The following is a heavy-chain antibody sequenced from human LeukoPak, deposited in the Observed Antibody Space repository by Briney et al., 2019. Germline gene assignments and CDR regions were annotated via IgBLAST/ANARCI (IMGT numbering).Heavy chain of an antibody. CDR2: IIPIFGTA. J-gene: IGHJ4*02. Sequence: ASVKVSCKASGGTFSSYAISWVRQAPGQGLEWMGGIIPIFGTANYAQKSQGRVTITADESTSTAYMELSSLRSEDTAVYYCARGRWDCSSTSCYNFDYWGQGTLVTVSS. CDR3: ARGRWDCSSTSCYNFDY. V-gene: IGHV1-69*13. CDR1: GGTFSSYA. D-gene: IGHD2-2*02.